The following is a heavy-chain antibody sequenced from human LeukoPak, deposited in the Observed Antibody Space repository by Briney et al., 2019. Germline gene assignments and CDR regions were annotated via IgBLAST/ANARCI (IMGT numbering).Heavy chain of an antibody. CDR1: GGSISSYY. V-gene: IGHV4-59*01. D-gene: IGHD1-26*01. CDR2: IYYSGST. CDR3: ARDLTYSGSYKGDAFDI. Sequence: SETLSLTCTVTGGSISSYYWSWIRQPPGKGLEWIGYIYYSGSTNYNPSLKSRVTISVDTSKNQFSLKLSSVTAADTAVYYCARDLTYSGSYKGDAFDIWGQGTMVTVSS. J-gene: IGHJ3*02.